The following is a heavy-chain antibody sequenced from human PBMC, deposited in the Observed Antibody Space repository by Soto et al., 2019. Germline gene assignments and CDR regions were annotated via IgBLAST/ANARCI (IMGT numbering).Heavy chain of an antibody. CDR1: GGSISSYY. D-gene: IGHD2-21*02. Sequence: PSETLSLTCTVSGGSISSYYWSWIRQPAGKGLEWIGRIYTSGSTNYNPSLKSRVTMSVDTSKNQFSLKLSSVTAADTAVYYCARMEPSYCGGDCLGDAFDIWGQGTMVTVSS. CDR3: ARMEPSYCGGDCLGDAFDI. CDR2: IYTSGST. V-gene: IGHV4-4*07. J-gene: IGHJ3*02.